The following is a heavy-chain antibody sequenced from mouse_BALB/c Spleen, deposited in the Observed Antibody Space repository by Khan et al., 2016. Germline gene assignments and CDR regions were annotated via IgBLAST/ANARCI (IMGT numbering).Heavy chain of an antibody. Sequence: EVQLVESGPDLVKPSQSLSLTCTVTGYSITSGYSWHWIRQFPGNKLEWMAYIHYSGSTYYNPSLTSRISLTRDTSKHQFILKLNSVTTEDTATXYCAGVTTGDYFDYWGQGTTLTVSS. V-gene: IGHV3-1*02. D-gene: IGHD2-2*01. CDR3: AGVTTGDYFDY. CDR1: GYSITSGYS. J-gene: IGHJ2*01. CDR2: IHYSGST.